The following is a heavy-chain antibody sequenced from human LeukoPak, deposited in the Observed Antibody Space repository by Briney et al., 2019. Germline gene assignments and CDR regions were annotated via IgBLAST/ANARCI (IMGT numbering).Heavy chain of an antibody. V-gene: IGHV4-30-2*01. CDR2: IYHSGST. CDR3: ARSKAAPASDAFDI. CDR1: GGSISSGGYY. D-gene: IGHD2-15*01. J-gene: IGHJ3*02. Sequence: SQTLSLTCTVSGGSISSGGYYWSRIRQPPGKGLEWIGYIYHSGSTYYNPSLKSRVTISVDTSKNQFSLKLSSVTAADTAVYYCARSKAAPASDAFDIWGQGTMVTVSS.